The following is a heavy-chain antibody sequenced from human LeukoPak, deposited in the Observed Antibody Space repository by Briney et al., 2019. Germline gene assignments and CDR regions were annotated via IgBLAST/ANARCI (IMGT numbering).Heavy chain of an antibody. V-gene: IGHV4-61*02. D-gene: IGHD6-19*01. CDR3: AGGPPGWHRGYAFDI. Sequence: PSQTLSLTCTVSRGSISSGNYYWTWIRQPGGKGLEWIGRIFSSGSTNYNPSLKSRVTISVDTSKNQFSLKLSSVTAADTAVYYCAGGPPGWHRGYAFDIWGQGTMVTVSS. CDR1: RGSISSGNYY. CDR2: IFSSGST. J-gene: IGHJ3*02.